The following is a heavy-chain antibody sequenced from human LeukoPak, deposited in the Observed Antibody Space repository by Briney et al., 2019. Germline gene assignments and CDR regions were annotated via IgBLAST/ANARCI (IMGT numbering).Heavy chain of an antibody. V-gene: IGHV3-7*01. CDR2: IKQDGSEK. Sequence: GGSLRLSCAASGFTFSSYWMSWVRQAPGRGLEWVANIKQDGSEKYYVDSVKGRFTISRDNAKNSLYLQMNSLRAEDTAVYYCARRGQTYYYYMDVWGKGTTVTVSS. J-gene: IGHJ6*03. CDR3: ARRGQTYYYYMDV. CDR1: GFTFSSYW.